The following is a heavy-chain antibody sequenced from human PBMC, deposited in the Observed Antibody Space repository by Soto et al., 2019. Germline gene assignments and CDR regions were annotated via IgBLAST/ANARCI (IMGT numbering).Heavy chain of an antibody. CDR2: IIPIFGTA. CDR3: ARSLGYSSSPLTYYYYYYGMDV. D-gene: IGHD6-6*01. CDR1: GGTLSSYA. V-gene: IGHV1-69*06. J-gene: IGHJ6*02. Sequence: GPSVKVSCKASGGTLSSYAISWVRQAPGQGLEWMGGIIPIFGTANYAQKFQGRVTITADKSTSTAYMELSSLRSEDTAVYYCARSLGYSSSPLTYYYYYYGMDVWGQGTTVTVSS.